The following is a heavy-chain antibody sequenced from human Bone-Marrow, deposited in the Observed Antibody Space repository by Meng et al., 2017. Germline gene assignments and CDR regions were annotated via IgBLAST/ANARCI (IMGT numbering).Heavy chain of an antibody. D-gene: IGHD2-15*01. Sequence: SETLSLTCTVSGNSISSGYYWGWIRQPPGKDLEWIGSFHHRGRTYYHPSLKSRVTILQDASENQFSLKLSSVTAADTALYYCARGFYSDASGPFDYWGQGTLVTVSS. CDR3: ARGFYSDASGPFDY. V-gene: IGHV4-38-2*02. J-gene: IGHJ4*02. CDR2: FHHRGRT. CDR1: GNSISSGYY.